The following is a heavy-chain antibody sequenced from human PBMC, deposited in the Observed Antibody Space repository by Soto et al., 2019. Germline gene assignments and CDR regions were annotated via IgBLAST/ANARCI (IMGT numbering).Heavy chain of an antibody. CDR1: GYTLTELS. J-gene: IGHJ6*02. CDR2: FDPEDGET. CDR3: ASPRSFTVTTRSVGMDV. V-gene: IGHV1-24*01. D-gene: IGHD4-17*01. Sequence: GASVKVSCKVSGYTLTELSMHWVRQAPGKGLEWMGGFDPEDGETIYAQKFQGRVTMTEDTSTDKAYMELSSLRSEDTAVYYCASPRSFTVTTRSVGMDVWGQGTTVTVSS.